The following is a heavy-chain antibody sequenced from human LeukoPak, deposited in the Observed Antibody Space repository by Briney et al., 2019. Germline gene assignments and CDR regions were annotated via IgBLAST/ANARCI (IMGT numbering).Heavy chain of an antibody. CDR2: INPNSGGT. CDR3: ARDYDILTGYLAFDY. Sequence: ASVKVSCKASGYTFTGYYMHWVRQAPGQGLEWMGWINPNSGGTNYAQKFQGRVTMTRVTSISTAYMELSRLRSDDTAVYYCARDYDILTGYLAFDYWGQGTLVTVSS. J-gene: IGHJ4*02. D-gene: IGHD3-9*01. V-gene: IGHV1-2*02. CDR1: GYTFTGYY.